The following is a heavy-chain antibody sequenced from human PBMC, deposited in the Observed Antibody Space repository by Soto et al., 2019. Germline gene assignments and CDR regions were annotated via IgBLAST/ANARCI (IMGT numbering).Heavy chain of an antibody. CDR2: ISGSGGST. CDR1: GFTFSSYA. Sequence: GGSLXLSCAASGFTFSSYAMSWVRQAPRKGLEWVSAISGSGGSTYYADSVKGRFTISRDNSKNTLYLQMNSLRAEDTAVYYCAKDARPVHYSGYDSIDYWGQGTLVTVSS. CDR3: AKDARPVHYSGYDSIDY. D-gene: IGHD5-12*01. J-gene: IGHJ4*02. V-gene: IGHV3-23*01.